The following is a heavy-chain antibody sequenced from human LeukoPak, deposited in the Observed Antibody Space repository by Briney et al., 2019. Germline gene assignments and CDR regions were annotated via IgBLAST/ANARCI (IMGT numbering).Heavy chain of an antibody. J-gene: IGHJ5*02. D-gene: IGHD2-2*01. Sequence: SQTLSLTCAISGDIVSSNSVTWNWIRQSPSRGLEWLGRTYYRSTWYNDYAVSVRGRITVNPDTSKNQFSLHLNSVTPEDTAVYYCARRLTQYDCFDPWGQGILVTASS. CDR1: GDIVSSNSVT. CDR2: TYYRSTWYN. V-gene: IGHV6-1*01. CDR3: ARRLTQYDCFDP.